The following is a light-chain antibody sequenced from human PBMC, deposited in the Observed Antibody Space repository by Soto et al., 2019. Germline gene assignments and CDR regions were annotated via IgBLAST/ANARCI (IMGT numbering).Light chain of an antibody. CDR1: SSNIGGNT. CDR3: AAWDDRLNSVI. J-gene: IGLJ2*01. V-gene: IGLV1-44*01. Sequence: QSVLTQPPSASGTPGQTVTISCSGSSSNIGGNTVNWYQQLPGTAPKLLIFANNQRPSGVPDRFSGSKSGTSASLAISGLQSGDEAEYYCAAWDDRLNSVIFGGGTKVTVL. CDR2: ANN.